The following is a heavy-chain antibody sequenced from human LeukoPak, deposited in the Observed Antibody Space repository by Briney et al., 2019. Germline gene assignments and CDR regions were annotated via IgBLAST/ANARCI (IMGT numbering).Heavy chain of an antibody. J-gene: IGHJ4*02. CDR2: INQEGSER. V-gene: IGHV3-7*01. CDR1: GFTFSECW. D-gene: IGHD4-23*01. Sequence: GGSLRLSWAASGFTFSECWLSWFGQAPGKGLEGVANINQEGSERYFVDSVRGRFNISIRNAKNSLFREVNGLRAEETAVYDRARSPTAQARWGYYFDYWGQGTLVTVSS. CDR3: ARSPTAQARWGYYFDY.